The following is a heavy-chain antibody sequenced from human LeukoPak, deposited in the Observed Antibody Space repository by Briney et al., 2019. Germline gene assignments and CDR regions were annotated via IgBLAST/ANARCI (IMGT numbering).Heavy chain of an antibody. J-gene: IGHJ4*02. D-gene: IGHD6-19*01. CDR3: ATHTRLVPFNY. V-gene: IGHV4-4*07. CDR2: IYASAST. CDR1: GGSINKDY. Sequence: SETLSLTCTVSGGSINKDYWSWIRQPAGKGLEWIGRIYASASTKYNPPLKSRVTIEVDKSKNQFSLKLSSVTAADTAVYYCATHTRLVPFNYWGRGTLVTVSS.